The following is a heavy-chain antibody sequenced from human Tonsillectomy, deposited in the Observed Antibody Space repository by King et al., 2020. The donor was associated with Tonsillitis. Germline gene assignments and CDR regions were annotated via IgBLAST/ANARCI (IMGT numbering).Heavy chain of an antibody. Sequence: VQLVESGGGLVQPGGSLRLSCAASGFTFSSYAMSWVRQAPGKGLEWVSAISGSGGSTYYADSVKGRFTISRDNSKNTLYLQMNSLRAEDTAVYYCAKARRAIVVVIRGYFDYWGQGTLVTVS. CDR3: AKARRAIVVVIRGYFDY. V-gene: IGHV3-23*04. CDR1: GFTFSSYA. CDR2: ISGSGGST. D-gene: IGHD3-22*01. J-gene: IGHJ4*02.